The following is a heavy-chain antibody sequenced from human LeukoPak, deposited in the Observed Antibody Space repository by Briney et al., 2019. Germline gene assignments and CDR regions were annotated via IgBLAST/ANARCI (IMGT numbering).Heavy chain of an antibody. CDR1: GYSISSSNW. V-gene: IGHV4-28*05. Sequence: PSETLSLTCTVSGYSISSSNWWGWIRQPPGKGLEWIAYIYYSGSIYYNPSLKSRVTISVDTSKNQFSLKLTSVIAADTAVYYCARSSSFSGTYSAFYFDNWGQGALVTVSS. CDR2: IYYSGSI. CDR3: ARSSSFSGTYSAFYFDN. D-gene: IGHD1-26*01. J-gene: IGHJ4*02.